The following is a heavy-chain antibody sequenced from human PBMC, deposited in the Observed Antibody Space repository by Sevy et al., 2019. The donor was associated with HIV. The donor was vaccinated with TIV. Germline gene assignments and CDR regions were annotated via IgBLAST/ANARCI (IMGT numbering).Heavy chain of an antibody. CDR2: IKSKTDGGTT. V-gene: IGHV3-15*01. CDR1: GFTFSNAW. Sequence: GGSLRLSCAASGFTFSNAWMSWVRQAPGKWLEWVGRIKSKTDGGTTDYAAPVKGRFTISRDDSKNTLYLQMNSLKTEDTAVYYCTTDPYCGGDCSSYFDYWGQGTLVTVSS. CDR3: TTDPYCGGDCSSYFDY. D-gene: IGHD2-21*02. J-gene: IGHJ4*02.